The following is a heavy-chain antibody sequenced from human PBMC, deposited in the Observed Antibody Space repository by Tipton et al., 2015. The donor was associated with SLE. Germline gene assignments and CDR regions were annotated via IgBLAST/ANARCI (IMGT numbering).Heavy chain of an antibody. Sequence: TLSLTCTVSGGSISDKSYYWTWIRQHPGKGLEWIGYIYDTETTYYNPSLKSRVTMSIDRSKNHFSLRLRSVSAADTAIYYCAREVKSGRYDWFDPWGQGTLVTVSA. J-gene: IGHJ5*02. D-gene: IGHD1-26*01. CDR2: IYDTETT. CDR1: GGSISDKSYY. V-gene: IGHV4-31*03. CDR3: AREVKSGRYDWFDP.